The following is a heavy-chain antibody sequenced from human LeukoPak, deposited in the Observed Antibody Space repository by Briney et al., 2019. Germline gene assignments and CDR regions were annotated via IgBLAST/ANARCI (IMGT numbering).Heavy chain of an antibody. D-gene: IGHD3-22*01. CDR2: INHSGST. Sequence: SETLSLTCAVYGGSFSGYYWSWIRQPPGKGLEWIGEINHSGSTNYNPSLKSRVTISVDTSKNQFSLQLNSVTPEDTAVYYCASSYYDSSGYPPEWYWFDPWGQGTLVTVSS. J-gene: IGHJ5*02. CDR3: ASSYYDSSGYPPEWYWFDP. V-gene: IGHV4-34*01. CDR1: GGSFSGYY.